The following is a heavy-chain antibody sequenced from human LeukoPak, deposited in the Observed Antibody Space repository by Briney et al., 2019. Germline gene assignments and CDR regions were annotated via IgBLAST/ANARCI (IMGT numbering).Heavy chain of an antibody. CDR2: IKQDGSAK. Sequence: RGGSLRLSCAASGFSFISYWMSWVRQAPGKGLEWVANIKQDGSAKNYVDSVKGRFTISRDNAKNSLYLQLNSLRAEDTAVYYCAGCAGNSCYFDYWGQGTLVIVSS. J-gene: IGHJ4*02. CDR1: GFSFISYW. CDR3: AGCAGNSCYFDY. D-gene: IGHD1-1*01. V-gene: IGHV3-7*01.